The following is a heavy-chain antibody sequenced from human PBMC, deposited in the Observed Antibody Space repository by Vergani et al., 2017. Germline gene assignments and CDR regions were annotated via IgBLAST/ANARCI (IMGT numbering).Heavy chain of an antibody. J-gene: IGHJ4*02. CDR1: GESIRSGSHY. CDR2: IHTGRST. Sequence: QVKLQESGPGLLKPSQTLSPTCTVSGESIRSGSHYWSWIRQPAGKGPEWIGHIHTGRSTDLNPSFKSRVSISVDTSKSQFSLKLNSVTVADTAVYYCARSRPYCTSGSCPAIWGQGTLVTVSS. D-gene: IGHD2-15*01. CDR3: ARSRPYCTSGSCPAI. V-gene: IGHV4-61*02.